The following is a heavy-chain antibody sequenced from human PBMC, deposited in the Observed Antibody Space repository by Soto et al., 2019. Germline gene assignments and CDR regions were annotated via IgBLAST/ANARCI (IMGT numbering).Heavy chain of an antibody. J-gene: IGHJ3*02. CDR1: GYSFTSYW. Sequence: PGESLKICCNGSGYSFTSYWIGWVRQMHGKGLEWMGIIYPGDSDTRYSPSFQGQVTISADKSISTAYLQWSSLKASDTAMYYCARPISPYSSGPKWRTLDAFDIWGQGTMVTVSS. CDR2: IYPGDSDT. D-gene: IGHD6-19*01. CDR3: ARPISPYSSGPKWRTLDAFDI. V-gene: IGHV5-51*01.